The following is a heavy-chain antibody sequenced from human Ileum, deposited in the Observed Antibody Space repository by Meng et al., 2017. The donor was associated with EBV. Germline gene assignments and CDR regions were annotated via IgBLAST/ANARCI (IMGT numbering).Heavy chain of an antibody. CDR2: INHSGST. CDR3: ARGRGYGDYGSLY. CDR1: GGSFSGYY. Sequence: QGQLQQWRAGLLKPSETLSLPCAVYGGSFSGYYWSWIRQPPGKGLEWIGEINHSGSTNYNPSLKSRVTISVDTSKNQFSLKLSSVTAADTAVYYCARGRGYGDYGSLYWGQGTLVTVSS. J-gene: IGHJ4*02. V-gene: IGHV4-34*01. D-gene: IGHD4-17*01.